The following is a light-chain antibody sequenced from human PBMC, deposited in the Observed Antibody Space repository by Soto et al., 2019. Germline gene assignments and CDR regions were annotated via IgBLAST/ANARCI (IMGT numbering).Light chain of an antibody. CDR1: QRISTY. CDR2: GSS. V-gene: IGKV1-39*01. CDR3: QQSYSLPHT. Sequence: DIQMTQSPSSLSASVGDRVTITCRASQRISTYFNWYQQKPGKAPNLLIFGSSTLHSGVPSRFSGSGSGTDFFLTISRLQPEDFATYYCQQSYSLPHTFGQGTKLEI. J-gene: IGKJ2*01.